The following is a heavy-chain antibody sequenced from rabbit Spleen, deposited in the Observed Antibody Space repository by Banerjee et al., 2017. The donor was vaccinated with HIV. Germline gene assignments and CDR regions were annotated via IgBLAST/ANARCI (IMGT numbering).Heavy chain of an antibody. CDR1: GFSFSSYYY. Sequence: QSLEESGGDLVKPGASLTLTCTASGFSFSSYYYMCWVRQAPGKGLEWIACIDDGSSGSTYYASWAKGRFTISKTSSTTVTLQMTTLTAADTATYFCARDLTDVIGWNFGWWGPGTLVTVS. V-gene: IGHV1S40*01. CDR2: IDDGSSGST. D-gene: IGHD4-1*01. J-gene: IGHJ6*01. CDR3: ARDLTDVIGWNFGW.